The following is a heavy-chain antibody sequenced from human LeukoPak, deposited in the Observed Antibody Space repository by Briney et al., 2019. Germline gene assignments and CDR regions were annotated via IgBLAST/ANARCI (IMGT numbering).Heavy chain of an antibody. CDR3: ARGAISGSYLRTFDY. CDR1: GGTFSSYA. D-gene: IGHD3-10*01. Sequence: SVKVSCKASGGTFSSYAISWVRQAPGQGLEWMGRIIPILGIANYAQKFQGRVTITADKSTSTAYMELSSLRSEDTAVYYCARGAISGSYLRTFDYWGQGTLVTVSS. V-gene: IGHV1-69*04. J-gene: IGHJ4*02. CDR2: IIPILGIA.